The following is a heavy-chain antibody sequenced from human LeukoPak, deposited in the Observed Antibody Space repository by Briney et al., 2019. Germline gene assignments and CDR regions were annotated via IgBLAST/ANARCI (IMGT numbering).Heavy chain of an antibody. J-gene: IGHJ5*01. CDR1: GFTFDDYG. Sequence: GGSLRLSCAASGFTFDDYGMHWVRQPPGKGLEWVSGISWNSGNIGYADSVKGRFTISRDNAKNSLYLQMNSLRAEDTALYYCAKVDGYNSGWYDSWGQGTLVTVS. CDR3: AKVDGYNSGWYDS. D-gene: IGHD6-19*01. V-gene: IGHV3-9*01. CDR2: ISWNSGNI.